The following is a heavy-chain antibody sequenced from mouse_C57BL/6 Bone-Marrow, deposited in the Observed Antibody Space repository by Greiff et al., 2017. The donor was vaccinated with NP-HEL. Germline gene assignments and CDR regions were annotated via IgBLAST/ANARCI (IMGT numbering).Heavy chain of an antibody. CDR1: GYTFTSYW. CDR3: ARRALDYYGSYWYFDV. V-gene: IGHV1-50*01. Sequence: QVQLQQPGAELVKPGASVKLSCKASGYTFTSYWMQWVKQRPGQGLEWIGEIDPSDSYTTYNQKFKGKATLTVDTSSSTAYMQLSSLTSEDSAVYYCARRALDYYGSYWYFDVWGTGTTVTVSS. J-gene: IGHJ1*03. CDR2: IDPSDSYT. D-gene: IGHD1-1*01.